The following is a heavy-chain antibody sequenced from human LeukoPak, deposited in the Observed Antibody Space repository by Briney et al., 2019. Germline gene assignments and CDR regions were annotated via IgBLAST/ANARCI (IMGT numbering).Heavy chain of an antibody. CDR3: ARVRYYYGSGSRYWFDP. CDR1: GGSISSYY. CDR2: IYTSGST. J-gene: IGHJ5*02. D-gene: IGHD3-10*01. V-gene: IGHV4-4*09. Sequence: SETLSLTCTVSGGSISSYYWSWTRQPPGKGLEWIGYIYTSGSTNYNPSLKSRVTISVDTSKNQFSLKLSSVTAADTAVYYCARVRYYYGSGSRYWFDPWGQGTLVTVSS.